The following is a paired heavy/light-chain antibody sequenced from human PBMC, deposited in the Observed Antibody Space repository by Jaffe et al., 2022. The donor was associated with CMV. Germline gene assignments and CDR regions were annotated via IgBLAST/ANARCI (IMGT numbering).Light chain of an antibody. J-gene: IGKJ5*01. CDR1: QSISNY. CDR3: QQSYNTPPIT. V-gene: IGKV1-39*01. Sequence: DIQMTQSPSSLSASVGDRVTITCRASQSISNYLNWYQQKPGKAPKLLIYAASSLQSGVPSRFSGSGSGTDFTLTISSLQPEDFSTYYCQQSYNTPPITFGQGTRLEIK. CDR2: AAS.
Heavy chain of an antibody. Sequence: QVQLQESGPGLVKPSETLSLTCTVSGGSISSYYWSWIRQPAGKGLEWIGRIYTSGSTNYNPSLKSRVTMSVDTSKNQFSLKLSSVTAADTAVYYCARSGGYSSSWTIFDYWGQGTLVTVSS. CDR3: ARSGGYSSSWTIFDY. J-gene: IGHJ4*02. CDR1: GGSISSYY. D-gene: IGHD6-13*01. V-gene: IGHV4-4*07. CDR2: IYTSGST.